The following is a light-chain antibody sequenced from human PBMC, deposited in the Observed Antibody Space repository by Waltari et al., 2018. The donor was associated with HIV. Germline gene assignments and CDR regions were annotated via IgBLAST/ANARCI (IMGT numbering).Light chain of an antibody. Sequence: EIVLTQPPATLSVSPGERPTLSCRASQIISSNLVWYQQKPGQAPRLLVYGASTRATGIPARFSGSGSGTEFILTISSLQSEDFAICYCQQYNDWPTFGQGIKVEIK. CDR1: QIISSN. V-gene: IGKV3-15*01. CDR2: GAS. CDR3: QQYNDWPT. J-gene: IGKJ1*01.